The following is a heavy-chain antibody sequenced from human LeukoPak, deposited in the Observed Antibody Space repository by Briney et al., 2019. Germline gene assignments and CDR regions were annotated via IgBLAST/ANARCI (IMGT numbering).Heavy chain of an antibody. Sequence: SETLSLTCAVYGGSFSGYYWSWIRQPPGKGLEWIGEINHSGSTNYNPSLKSRVTISVDTSKNQFSLKLSSVTAADTAVYYCATMGSGSYFNYWGQGSLVTVSS. J-gene: IGHJ4*02. CDR3: ATMGSGSYFNY. CDR1: GGSFSGYY. CDR2: INHSGST. D-gene: IGHD1-26*01. V-gene: IGHV4-34*01.